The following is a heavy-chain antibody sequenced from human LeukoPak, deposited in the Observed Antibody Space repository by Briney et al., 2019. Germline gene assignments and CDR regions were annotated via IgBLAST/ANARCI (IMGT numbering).Heavy chain of an antibody. CDR2: ICSGGNT. Sequence: SETLSLTCTVSGGSVSSSYYWGWIRQPPGKGLEWIGSICSGGNTRYNPSLKSRVTISADSSKNQFSLKLTSVTAADTAVYFCAIDGPWKSDCWGQGTLVTVSS. D-gene: IGHD1-1*01. CDR1: GGSVSSSYY. CDR3: AIDGPWKSDC. J-gene: IGHJ4*02. V-gene: IGHV4-39*02.